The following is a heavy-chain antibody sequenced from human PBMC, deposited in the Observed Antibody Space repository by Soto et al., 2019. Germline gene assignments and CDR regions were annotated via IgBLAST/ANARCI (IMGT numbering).Heavy chain of an antibody. J-gene: IGHJ6*03. V-gene: IGHV4-34*01. CDR1: GGSFSGYY. Sequence: SETLSLTCAVYGGSFSGYYWSWIRQPPGKGLEWIGEINHSGSTNYNPSLKSRVTTSVDTSKNQFSLKLGSVTAADTALYYCARVGAVNYYYMDVWGKGTTVTVSS. CDR2: INHSGST. CDR3: ARVGAVNYYYMDV. D-gene: IGHD6-19*01.